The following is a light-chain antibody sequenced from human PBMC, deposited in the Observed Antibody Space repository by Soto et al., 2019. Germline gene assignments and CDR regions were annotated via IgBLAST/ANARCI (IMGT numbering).Light chain of an antibody. J-gene: IGLJ3*02. Sequence: QSVLTQPASVSGSPGQSITLSCTGSSSDVGNYKFVSWYQQQPDKAPKLMIYEGNKRPSGVSDRFSGSQSGNTATLTISGLQAGDEADYYCCSSAGTFTWVFGGGTKLTVL. CDR1: SSDVGNYKF. CDR3: CSSAGTFTWV. V-gene: IGLV2-23*01. CDR2: EGN.